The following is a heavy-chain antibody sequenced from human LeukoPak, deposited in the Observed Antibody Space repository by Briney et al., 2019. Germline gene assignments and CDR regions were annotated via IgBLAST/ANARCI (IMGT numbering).Heavy chain of an antibody. Sequence: SETLSLTCAVYGGSFSGYYWSWIRQPPGKGLEWIGEINHSGSTNYNPSLKSRVTISVDTPKNQFSLKLSSVTAADTAVYYCATGGYGMDVWGQGTTVTVSS. CDR1: GGSFSGYY. V-gene: IGHV4-34*01. J-gene: IGHJ6*02. CDR2: INHSGST. CDR3: ATGGYGMDV. D-gene: IGHD3-10*01.